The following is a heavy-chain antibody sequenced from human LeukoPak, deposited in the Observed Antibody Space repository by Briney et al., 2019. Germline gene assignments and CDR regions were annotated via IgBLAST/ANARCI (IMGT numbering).Heavy chain of an antibody. CDR1: GFTFDDYA. Sequence: PGGSLRLSCAASGFTFDDYAMHWVRHAPGKGLEWVSGISWNSGSIGYADSVKGRFTISRDNDKNSLYLQMNSLRAEDTALYYCAKSYYYDTPAAFDIWGQGTMVTVSS. J-gene: IGHJ3*02. CDR3: AKSYYYDTPAAFDI. CDR2: ISWNSGSI. V-gene: IGHV3-9*01. D-gene: IGHD3-22*01.